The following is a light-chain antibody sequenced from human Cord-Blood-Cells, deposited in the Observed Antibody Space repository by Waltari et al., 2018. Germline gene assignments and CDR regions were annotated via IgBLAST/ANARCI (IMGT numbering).Light chain of an antibody. CDR2: EGS. CDR3: CSYAGSSTYV. CDR1: SSDVGSYNL. Sequence: QSALTQPASVSGSPGQSIPIPCTGTSSDVGSYNLVPGYQQHPGKAPKLRSYEGSKRPSGVSNRFSGSKSGNTASLTISGLQAEDEADYYCCSYAGSSTYVFGTGTKVTVL. V-gene: IGLV2-23*01. J-gene: IGLJ1*01.